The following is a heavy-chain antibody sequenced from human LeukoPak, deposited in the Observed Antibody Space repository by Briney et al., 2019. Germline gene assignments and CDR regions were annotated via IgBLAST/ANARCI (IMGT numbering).Heavy chain of an antibody. J-gene: IGHJ5*02. Sequence: GGSLRLSCAASGFTFSSYWMSWVPQAPGKGLEGVANIKQDGRDKSYVDSVKGRFTIYKDNAKNSLYLQMNSLRAEDTAVYYCARVDGHAHWFDPWGQGTLVTVSS. V-gene: IGHV3-7*03. CDR3: ARVDGHAHWFDP. CDR1: GFTFSSYW. CDR2: IKQDGRDK.